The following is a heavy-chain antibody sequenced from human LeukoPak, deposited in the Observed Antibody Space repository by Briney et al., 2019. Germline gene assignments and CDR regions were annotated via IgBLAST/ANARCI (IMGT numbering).Heavy chain of an antibody. V-gene: IGHV5-10-1*01. CDR2: IDPSDSYI. CDR1: GYSFTSYW. Sequence: GESLRISCQASGYSFTSYWITWVRQMPGKGLEWMGRIDPSDSYINHSPSFQGHVSISADKSVSTAYLQWSSLKASDSAMYYCAREPRGTVVFDYWGQGTLVTVSS. D-gene: IGHD4-23*01. CDR3: AREPRGTVVFDY. J-gene: IGHJ4*02.